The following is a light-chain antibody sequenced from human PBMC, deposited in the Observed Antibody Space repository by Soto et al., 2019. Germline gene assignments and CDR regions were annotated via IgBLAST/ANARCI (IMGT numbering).Light chain of an antibody. Sequence: QSVLPQPASVSGSPGQSITISCTGTSSDVGGYNYVSWYQQHPGKAPKLMIYDVSNRPSGVSNRFSGSKSGNTASLTISGLQAEDEADYYCSSYTSSSTLVFGTGTKVT. CDR1: SSDVGGYNY. V-gene: IGLV2-14*01. J-gene: IGLJ1*01. CDR3: SSYTSSSTLV. CDR2: DVS.